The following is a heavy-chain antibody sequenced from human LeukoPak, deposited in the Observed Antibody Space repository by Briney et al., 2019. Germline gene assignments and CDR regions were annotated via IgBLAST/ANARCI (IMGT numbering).Heavy chain of an antibody. V-gene: IGHV3-21*01. CDR2: ISSSSSYI. J-gene: IGHJ3*02. CDR3: ARYSGSYSAFDI. CDR1: GFTFSSYS. Sequence: GGSLRLSCAASGFTFSSYSMNWVRQTPGKGLEWVSSISSSSSYIYYADSVKGRFTISRDNAKNSLYLQMNSLRAEDTAVYYCARYSGSYSAFDIWGQGTMVTVSS. D-gene: IGHD1-26*01.